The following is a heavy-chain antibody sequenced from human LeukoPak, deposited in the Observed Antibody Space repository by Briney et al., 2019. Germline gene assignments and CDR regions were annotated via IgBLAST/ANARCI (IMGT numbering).Heavy chain of an antibody. Sequence: GGSLRLSCAASGFTFSSYVMTWVRQAPGKGLEWVSGISNSGGTTYYADSVKGRFTVSRDNPTNTLYLQMNTLRAEDTATYYCAKGGSGGFGCGGSCYGFWDYWGQGTLVIVSS. D-gene: IGHD2-15*01. CDR3: AKGGSGGFGCGGSCYGFWDY. CDR1: GFTFSSYV. V-gene: IGHV3-23*01. J-gene: IGHJ4*02. CDR2: ISNSGGTT.